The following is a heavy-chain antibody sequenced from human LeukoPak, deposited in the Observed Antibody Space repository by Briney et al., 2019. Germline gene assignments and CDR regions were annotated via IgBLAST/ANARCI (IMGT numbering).Heavy chain of an antibody. D-gene: IGHD3-10*01. Sequence: ASVKVSCKASGYTFTGYYMHWVRQAPGQGLEWMGWINPNSGGTNYAQKFQGRVTMTRDTSISTAYMELSRLRSDDTAVYYCARGPLLLWFGELLPQIEGWFDPWGQGTLVTVSS. CDR1: GYTFTGYY. V-gene: IGHV1-2*02. CDR2: INPNSGGT. J-gene: IGHJ5*02. CDR3: ARGPLLLWFGELLPQIEGWFDP.